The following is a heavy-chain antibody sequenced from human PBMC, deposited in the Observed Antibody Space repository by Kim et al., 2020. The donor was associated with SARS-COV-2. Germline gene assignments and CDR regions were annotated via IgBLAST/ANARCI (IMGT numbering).Heavy chain of an antibody. Sequence: SETLSLTCAVYGGSFSGYYWSWIRQPPGKGLEWIGEINHSGSTNYNPSLKSRVTISVDTSKNQFSLKLSSVTAADTAVYYCARKSWAVAPHGYWGQGTLVTVSS. D-gene: IGHD2-21*01. CDR1: GGSFSGYY. CDR2: INHSGST. V-gene: IGHV4-34*01. CDR3: ARKSWAVAPHGY. J-gene: IGHJ4*02.